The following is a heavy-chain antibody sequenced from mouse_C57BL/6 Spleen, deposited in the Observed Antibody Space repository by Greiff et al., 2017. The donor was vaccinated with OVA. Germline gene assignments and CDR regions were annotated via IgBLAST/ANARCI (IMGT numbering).Heavy chain of an antibody. V-gene: IGHV1-19*01. J-gene: IGHJ2*01. CDR1: GYTFTDYY. CDR2: INPYNGGT. CDR3: ARYTTVVCDY. Sequence: VQLKESGPVLVKPGASVKMSCKASGYTFTDYYMNWVKQSHGKSLEWIGVINPYNGGTSYNQKFKGKATLTVDKSSSTAYMELNSLTSEDSAVYYCARYTTVVCDYWGQGTTLTVSS. D-gene: IGHD1-1*01.